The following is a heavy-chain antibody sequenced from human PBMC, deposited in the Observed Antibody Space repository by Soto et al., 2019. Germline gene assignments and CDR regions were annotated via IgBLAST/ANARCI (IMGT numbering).Heavy chain of an antibody. CDR1: GFTFSSYS. V-gene: IGHV3-21*01. CDR3: AREGVKHGSGPYYYYGMDV. Sequence: PGGSLRLSCAASGFTFSSYSMNWGRQAPGKGLEGVSSISRSSSYIYYADSVKGRFPISRDNAKNSLYLQMNSLRAEDTAVYYCAREGVKHGSGPYYYYGMDVWGQGTTATVSS. D-gene: IGHD3-10*01. CDR2: ISRSSSYI. J-gene: IGHJ6*02.